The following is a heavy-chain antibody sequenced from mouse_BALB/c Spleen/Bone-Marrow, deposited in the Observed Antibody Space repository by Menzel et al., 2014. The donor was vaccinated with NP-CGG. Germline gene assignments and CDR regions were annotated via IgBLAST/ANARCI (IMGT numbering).Heavy chain of an antibody. V-gene: IGHV7-3*02. D-gene: IGHD2-12*01. CDR2: IRNKAKGYTT. CDR3: ARDRNNDIHWYLDV. CDR1: GFTFSDYY. Sequence: EVKVVESGGGLVQPGGSLGLSCATSGFTFSDYYMSWVRQPPGKALEWLGFIRNKAKGYTTEYIPSVKGRFTISRDNSQSMLYLQMNTLRAEDSATYYCARDRNNDIHWYLDVWGAGTTVTVSS. J-gene: IGHJ1*01.